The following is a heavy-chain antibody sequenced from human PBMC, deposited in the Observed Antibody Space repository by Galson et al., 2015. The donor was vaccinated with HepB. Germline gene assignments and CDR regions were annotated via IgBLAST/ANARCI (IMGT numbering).Heavy chain of an antibody. CDR3: AIPSNAVAGRGWFDP. Sequence: SVKVSCKASGGTFSSYAISWVRQAPGQGLEWMGGIIPIFGTANYAQKFQGRVTITADESTSTAYMELSSLRSEDTAVYYCAIPSNAVAGRGWFDPWGQGTLVTVSS. CDR2: IIPIFGTA. CDR1: GGTFSSYA. J-gene: IGHJ5*02. V-gene: IGHV1-69*13. D-gene: IGHD6-19*01.